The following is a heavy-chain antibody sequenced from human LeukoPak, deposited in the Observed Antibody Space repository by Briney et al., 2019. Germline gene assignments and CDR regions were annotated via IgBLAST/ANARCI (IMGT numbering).Heavy chain of an antibody. Sequence: GGSLRLSCAASGFTFSNAWMSWVRQAPGKGLEWVGRIKSKTDGGTTDYAAPVKGRFTISRDDSKNTLYLQMNSLRAEDTAVYYCAKVVAAARLNYYYYGMDVWGQGTTVTVSS. V-gene: IGHV3-15*01. D-gene: IGHD6-19*01. CDR2: IKSKTDGGTT. J-gene: IGHJ6*02. CDR3: AKVVAAARLNYYYYGMDV. CDR1: GFTFSNAW.